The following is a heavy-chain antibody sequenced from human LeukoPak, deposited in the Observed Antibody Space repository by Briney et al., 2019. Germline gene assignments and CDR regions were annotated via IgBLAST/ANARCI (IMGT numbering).Heavy chain of an antibody. J-gene: IGHJ4*02. D-gene: IGHD3-10*01. CDR1: GFTFSSYA. Sequence: GGSLRLSCAASGFTFSSYAMSWVRQAPGKGLDWVSGISWTSVTIGYADSVKGRFTISRDNAKNSLYLQMNSLRAEDTALYYCAKEKDYYGSGSPFDYWGQGTLVTVSS. CDR2: ISWTSVTI. CDR3: AKEKDYYGSGSPFDY. V-gene: IGHV3-9*01.